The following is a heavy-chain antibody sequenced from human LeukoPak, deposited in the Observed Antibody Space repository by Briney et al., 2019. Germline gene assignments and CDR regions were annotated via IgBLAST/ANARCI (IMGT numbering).Heavy chain of an antibody. CDR2: ISSSSSYI. CDR1: GFTFSSYS. D-gene: IGHD3-10*01. J-gene: IGHJ4*02. CDR3: AREFLVRGVMYS. V-gene: IGHV3-21*01. Sequence: NGGGSLRLSCAASGFTFSSYSMNWVRQAPGKGLEWVSSISSSSSYIYYADSVKGRFTISRDNAKNSLYLQMNSLRAEDTAVYYCAREFLVRGVMYSWGQGTLVTVSS.